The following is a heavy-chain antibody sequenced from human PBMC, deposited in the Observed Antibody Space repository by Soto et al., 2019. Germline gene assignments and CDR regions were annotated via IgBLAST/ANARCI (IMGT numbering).Heavy chain of an antibody. V-gene: IGHV4-30-2*01. CDR1: GGSISSGGYS. D-gene: IGHD2-21*01. Sequence: SLTCAVSGGSISSGGYSWSWIRQPPGKGLEWIGYIYHSGSTYYNPSLKSRVTISVDRSKNQFSLKLSSVTAADTAVYYCARGVLLGDLTFYFDYWGQGTLVTVSS. J-gene: IGHJ4*02. CDR3: ARGVLLGDLTFYFDY. CDR2: IYHSGST.